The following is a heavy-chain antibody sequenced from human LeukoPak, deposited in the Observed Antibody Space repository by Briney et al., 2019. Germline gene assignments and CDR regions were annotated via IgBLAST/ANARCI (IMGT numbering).Heavy chain of an antibody. D-gene: IGHD7-27*01. J-gene: IGHJ4*02. CDR3: ARTMWGFDY. CDR1: GFTFSTYN. CDR2: ISSSSSTI. Sequence: GGSLRLSCAASGFTFSTYNMNWVRQAPGKGLEWVSYISSSSSTIYYADSVKGRFTISRDSAKNSLFLQMNRLRVEDTAVYYCARTMWGFDYWGQGTLVTVSS. V-gene: IGHV3-48*04.